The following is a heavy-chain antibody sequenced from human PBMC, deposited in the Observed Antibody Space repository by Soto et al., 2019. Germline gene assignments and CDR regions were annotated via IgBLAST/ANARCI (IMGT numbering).Heavy chain of an antibody. CDR1: GSSISSSIYY. CDR2: IYYSGST. CDR3: ARHTYNWNVNYGMDV. Sequence: TLSLTCPFRGSSISSSIYYCALICQPPGKGLEWIGSIYYSGSTYYNPSLKSRVTISVDTSKNQFSLKLSSVTAADTAVYYCARHTYNWNVNYGMDVWGQGTTVT. D-gene: IGHD1-1*01. V-gene: IGHV4-39*01. J-gene: IGHJ6*02.